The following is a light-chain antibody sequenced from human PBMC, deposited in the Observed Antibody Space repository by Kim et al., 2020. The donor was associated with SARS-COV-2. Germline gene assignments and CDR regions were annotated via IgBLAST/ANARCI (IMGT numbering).Light chain of an antibody. CDR2: RDD. CDR3: QTWASGSVV. V-gene: IGLV3-1*01. J-gene: IGLJ2*01. Sequence: SVSPGQTATSTCFADKLGGKFASWYQPRPGQSPVLVIYRDDKRASNIPERFSGSNSGSTATLTISGTQTTDEADYYCQTWASGSVVFGGGTQLTVL. CDR1: KLGGKF.